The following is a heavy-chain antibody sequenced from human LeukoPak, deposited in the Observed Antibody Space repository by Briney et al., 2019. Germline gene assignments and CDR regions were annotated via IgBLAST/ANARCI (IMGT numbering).Heavy chain of an antibody. CDR1: GGSISSYY. Sequence: SETLSLTCTVSGGSISSYYWSWIRQPPGKGLEWIGYIYYSGSTNYNPSLKSRVTISVDTSKNQFSLKLSSVTAADTAVYYCARLIFSREYYFDYWGQGTLVTASS. J-gene: IGHJ4*02. CDR3: ARLIFSREYYFDY. CDR2: IYYSGST. D-gene: IGHD2/OR15-2a*01. V-gene: IGHV4-59*08.